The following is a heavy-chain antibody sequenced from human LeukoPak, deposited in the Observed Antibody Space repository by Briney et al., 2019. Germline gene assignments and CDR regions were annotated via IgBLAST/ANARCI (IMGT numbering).Heavy chain of an antibody. CDR2: LYHSGTT. Sequence: SETLSLICAVYGGSFSGYYWSWIRQPPGKGLEWIGSLYHSGTTDYNPSLKSRVTISFDTSKKYFSLRLTSVTAADTAVYYCASLSESVGWNYYYGMDVWGQGTTVTVSS. D-gene: IGHD1-26*01. CDR1: GGSFSGYY. J-gene: IGHJ6*02. CDR3: ASLSESVGWNYYYGMDV. V-gene: IGHV4-34*01.